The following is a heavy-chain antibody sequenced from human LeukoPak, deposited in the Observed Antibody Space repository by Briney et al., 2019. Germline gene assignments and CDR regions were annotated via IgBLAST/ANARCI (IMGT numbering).Heavy chain of an antibody. Sequence: SETLSLTCAVYGGSFSGYYWSWIRQPPGKGLEWIGEINHSGSTNYNPSLKSRVTISVDTSKNQFSLKLSSVTAADTAVYYCARQKERGVRGREYCSGGSCYSRPFDYWGQGTLVTVSS. CDR1: GGSFSGYY. J-gene: IGHJ4*02. D-gene: IGHD2-15*01. V-gene: IGHV4-34*01. CDR3: ARQKERGVRGREYCSGGSCYSRPFDY. CDR2: INHSGST.